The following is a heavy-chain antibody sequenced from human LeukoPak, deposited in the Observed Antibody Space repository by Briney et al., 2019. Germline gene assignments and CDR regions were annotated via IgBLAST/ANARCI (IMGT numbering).Heavy chain of an antibody. Sequence: GSLRLSCAASGFTFSEFWMTWVRQAPGKGLDWVANIKQDGSEEYYVDSVKGRFTISRDNARNSLFLQMNSLRAEDTAVYYCARDPYSSSWSYYFDNWGQGTLVTVSS. V-gene: IGHV3-7*05. CDR3: ARDPYSSSWSYYFDN. D-gene: IGHD6-13*01. CDR2: IKQDGSEE. J-gene: IGHJ4*02. CDR1: GFTFSEFW.